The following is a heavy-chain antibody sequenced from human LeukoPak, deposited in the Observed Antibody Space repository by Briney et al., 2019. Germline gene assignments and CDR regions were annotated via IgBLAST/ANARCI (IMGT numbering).Heavy chain of an antibody. V-gene: IGHV3-74*01. CDR3: ARGGAASFDY. J-gene: IGHJ4*02. CDR2: VNNEGTNT. D-gene: IGHD4/OR15-4a*01. CDR1: GFTFSSHW. Sequence: GGSLRLSCAASGFTFSSHWMHWVRQAPGKGLVWVSRVNNEGTNTVYADSVKDRFTISRGNAMDTLYLQMTSLRDEDTAVYYCARGGAASFDYWGQGTLVTVSS.